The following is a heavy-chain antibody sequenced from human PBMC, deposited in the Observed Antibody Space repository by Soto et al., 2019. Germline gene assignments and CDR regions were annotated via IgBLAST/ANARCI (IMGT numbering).Heavy chain of an antibody. CDR3: AKAATVVTPAPGY. Sequence: TGGSLRLSCAASGFTFSSYGMHWVRQAPGKGLEWVAVISYDGSNKYYADSVKGRFTISRDNSKNTLYLQMNSLRAEDTAVYYCAKAATVVTPAPGYWGQGTLVTVSS. J-gene: IGHJ4*02. CDR1: GFTFSSYG. V-gene: IGHV3-30*18. D-gene: IGHD4-17*01. CDR2: ISYDGSNK.